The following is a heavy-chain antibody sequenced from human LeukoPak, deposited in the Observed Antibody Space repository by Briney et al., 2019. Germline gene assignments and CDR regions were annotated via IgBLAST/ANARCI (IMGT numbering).Heavy chain of an antibody. CDR2: ISAYNGNT. CDR1: DYSFTSYA. V-gene: IGHV1-18*01. J-gene: IGHJ5*02. CDR3: ARDVPGVVVPAAWFDP. Sequence: ASVKVSCKASDYSFTSYAINWVRQAPGQGLEWLGWISAYNGNTNYAQKFQGRVTITADKSTSTAYMELSSLRSEDTAVYYCARDVPGVVVPAAWFDPWGQGTLVTVSS. D-gene: IGHD2-2*01.